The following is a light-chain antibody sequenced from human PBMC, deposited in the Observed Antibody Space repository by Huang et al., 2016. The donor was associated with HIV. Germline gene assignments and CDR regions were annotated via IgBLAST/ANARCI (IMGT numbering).Light chain of an antibody. V-gene: IGKV3-11*01. Sequence: EIVLTQSPATLYLSPGERATLSCRASQSVSSDLAWYQQKPGQDPRLLIYDTSSRATGLPARFSVSGSGTDFTLTSSSLEPEDFAVYYCQQRSNWPPWTFGQGTKVEIK. CDR1: QSVSSD. CDR2: DTS. CDR3: QQRSNWPPWT. J-gene: IGKJ1*01.